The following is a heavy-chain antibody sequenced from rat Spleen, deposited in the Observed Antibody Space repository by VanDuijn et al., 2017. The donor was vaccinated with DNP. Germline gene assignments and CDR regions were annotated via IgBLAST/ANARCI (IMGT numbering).Heavy chain of an antibody. Sequence: QVQLKESGPGLIQPSQTLSLTCTVSGFSLTDNGVSWVRQSPGKGLEWVAAISSGPNTYYNSALKSRLSISRDTSKSQVFLRMNSLQTEDTAIYFCTREREPNKNPYYFDCWGQGVRVTVSS. D-gene: IGHD3-8*01. CDR3: TREREPNKNPYYFDC. J-gene: IGHJ2*01. CDR2: ISSGPNT. CDR1: GFSLTDNG. V-gene: IGHV2S12*01.